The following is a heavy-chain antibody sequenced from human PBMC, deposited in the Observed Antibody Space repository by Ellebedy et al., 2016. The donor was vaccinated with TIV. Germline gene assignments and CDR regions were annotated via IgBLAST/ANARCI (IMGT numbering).Heavy chain of an antibody. Sequence: GESLKISCAASGFSFTKHGMHWVRQAPGKGLEWVSLTSYDDSVQYYADSVKGRFTISRDNSKSMVHLQMNSLRPEDTAVYYCAKDRTSGDGYWVFDQWGQGTLVTVSS. CDR3: AKDRTSGDGYWVFDQ. V-gene: IGHV3-30*12. CDR1: GFSFTKHG. CDR2: TSYDDSVQ. D-gene: IGHD5-18*01. J-gene: IGHJ4*02.